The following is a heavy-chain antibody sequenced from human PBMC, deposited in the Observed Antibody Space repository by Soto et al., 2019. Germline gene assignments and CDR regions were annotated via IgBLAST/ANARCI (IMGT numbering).Heavy chain of an antibody. CDR3: AGDHGSTESYQDY. CDR1: GFTFSSYG. V-gene: IGHV3-33*01. Sequence: GGSLRLSCAVSGFTFSSYGIHWVRQAPGKGLEWVAVIWYDGSNKYYADSVRGRFTISRDNSKNTLYLQMNNLGAEDTAVYYCAGDHGSTESYQDYWGQGTLVTVSS. CDR2: IWYDGSNK. D-gene: IGHD2-2*01. J-gene: IGHJ4*02.